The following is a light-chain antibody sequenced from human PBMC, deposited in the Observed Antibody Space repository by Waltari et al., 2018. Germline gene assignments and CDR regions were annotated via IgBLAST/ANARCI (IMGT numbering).Light chain of an antibody. CDR2: EVS. Sequence: QSLLHSDMKTCRYSYLQKSDQSPQLLIYEVSSRFPGVPERFSGSGSGTDFTLKISRVEAEDVVIYYCRQGKDLPLTFGRGTKVEIK. V-gene: IGKV2-29*02. J-gene: IGKJ4*01. CDR1: QSLLHSDMKTC. CDR3: RQGKDLPLT.